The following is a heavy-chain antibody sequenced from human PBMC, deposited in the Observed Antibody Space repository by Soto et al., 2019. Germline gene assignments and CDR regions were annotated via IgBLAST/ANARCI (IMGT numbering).Heavy chain of an antibody. Sequence: PSETLSLTCTVSGGSVSSGSYYWSWIRQPPGKGLEWIGYIYYSGSTNYNPSLKSRVTISVDTSKNQFSLKLSSVTAADTAVYYCASSRRWLQSDYWGQGTLVTVSS. D-gene: IGHD5-12*01. CDR2: IYYSGST. V-gene: IGHV4-61*01. CDR3: ASSRRWLQSDY. J-gene: IGHJ4*02. CDR1: GGSVSSGSYY.